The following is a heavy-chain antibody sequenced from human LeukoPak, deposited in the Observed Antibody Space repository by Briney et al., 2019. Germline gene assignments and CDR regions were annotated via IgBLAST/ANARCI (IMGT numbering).Heavy chain of an antibody. Sequence: GASVKVSCTASGYTFTSYGISWVRQAPGQGLEWMGWIRAYNGNTIYAQKLQGRVTMTTDTSTSTAYMELRSLRSDDTAVYYCARFLVRAPQYQLLSDYYYYDGMDVWGQGTTVTVSS. CDR3: ARFLVRAPQYQLLSDYYYYDGMDV. CDR1: GYTFTSYG. J-gene: IGHJ6*02. V-gene: IGHV1-18*01. D-gene: IGHD2-2*01. CDR2: IRAYNGNT.